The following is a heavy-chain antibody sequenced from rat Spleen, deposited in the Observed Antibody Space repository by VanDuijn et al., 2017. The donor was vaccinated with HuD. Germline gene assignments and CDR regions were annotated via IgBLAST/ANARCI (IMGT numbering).Heavy chain of an antibody. CDR1: GHSITSNY. Sequence: EVQLQESGPGPVKVSESLSLTCSVTGHSITSNYWGWIRKFPGNKMEWIGHISYSGSTSYNPSLKSRISITRDTSKNQFFLQLNSVTTEDTATYYCARSLPGYNPFDYWGQGVMVTVSS. CDR3: ARSLPGYNPFDY. CDR2: ISYSGST. D-gene: IGHD1-4*01. V-gene: IGHV3-1*01. J-gene: IGHJ2*01.